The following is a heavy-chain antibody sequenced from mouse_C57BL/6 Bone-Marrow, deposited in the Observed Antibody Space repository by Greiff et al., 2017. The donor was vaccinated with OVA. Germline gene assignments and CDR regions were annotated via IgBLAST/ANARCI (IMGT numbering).Heavy chain of an antibody. CDR1: GYTFTSYG. CDR3: ARIRFLYYFDY. CDR2: IYPRSGNT. J-gene: IGHJ2*01. Sequence: QVQLQQSGAELARPGASVKLSCKASGYTFTSYGISWVKQRTGQGLEWIGEIYPRSGNTYYNEKFKGKATLTADKSSSTAYMELRSLTSEDSAVYFCARIRFLYYFDYWGKGTTLTVSS. V-gene: IGHV1-81*01. D-gene: IGHD2-12*01.